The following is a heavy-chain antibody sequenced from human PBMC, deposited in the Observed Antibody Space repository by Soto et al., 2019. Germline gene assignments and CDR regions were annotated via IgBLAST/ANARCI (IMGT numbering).Heavy chain of an antibody. CDR2: ISSSSSYI. J-gene: IGHJ4*02. CDR3: AREADYSNAPIFGY. V-gene: IGHV3-21*01. D-gene: IGHD4-4*01. CDR1: GFTFSSYS. Sequence: EVQLVESGGGLVKPGGSLRLSCAASGFTFSSYSMNWVRQAPGKGLEWVSSISSSSSYIYYADSVKGRFTISRDNAKNSLYLQMNSLSAEDTAVYYCAREADYSNAPIFGYWGQGTLVAVAS.